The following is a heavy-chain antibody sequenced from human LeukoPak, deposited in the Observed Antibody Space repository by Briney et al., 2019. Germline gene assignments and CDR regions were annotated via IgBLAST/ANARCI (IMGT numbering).Heavy chain of an antibody. Sequence: SETLSLTCSVSGXSISVYYGTWIRQPPGKGLEWIGFVYYTGGTNYNPSLKSRVTMSVDTSNNQFSMKLTSVTAADTAVYYCVRAGGLPRDNAFDLWGQGTMATVSS. CDR3: VRAGGLPRDNAFDL. V-gene: IGHV4-59*01. J-gene: IGHJ3*01. D-gene: IGHD3-10*01. CDR2: VYYTGGT. CDR1: GXSISVYY.